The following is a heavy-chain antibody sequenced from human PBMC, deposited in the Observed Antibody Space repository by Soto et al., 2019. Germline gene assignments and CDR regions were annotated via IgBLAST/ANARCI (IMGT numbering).Heavy chain of an antibody. CDR2: ISGSGGST. J-gene: IGHJ4*02. Sequence: EVPLLESGGGLVQPGGSLRLSCAASGFTFSSYVMSWVRQAPGKGLEWVSAISGSGGSTYYADSVKGRFTISRDNSKNTLYLQMNSLRAEDTAVYYCAKSSSGWYEGFDYWGQGTLVTVSS. CDR3: AKSSSGWYEGFDY. V-gene: IGHV3-23*01. D-gene: IGHD6-19*01. CDR1: GFTFSSYV.